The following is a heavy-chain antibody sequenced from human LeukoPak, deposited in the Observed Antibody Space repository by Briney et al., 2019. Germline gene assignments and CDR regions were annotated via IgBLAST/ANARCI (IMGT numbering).Heavy chain of an antibody. Sequence: PSETLSLTCTVSGDSISRYYWSWFRQPPGKGLEWIGYIYYSGSTNYNPSLKSRVTISVDTSKNQFSLKLSSVTAADTAVYYCARANVDTAMASFDYWGQGTLVTVFS. V-gene: IGHV4-59*01. CDR1: GDSISRYY. CDR3: ARANVDTAMASFDY. J-gene: IGHJ4*02. D-gene: IGHD5-18*01. CDR2: IYYSGST.